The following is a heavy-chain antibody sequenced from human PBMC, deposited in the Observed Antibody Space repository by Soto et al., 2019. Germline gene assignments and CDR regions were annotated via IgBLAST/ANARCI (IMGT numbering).Heavy chain of an antibody. D-gene: IGHD6-13*01. CDR1: GETFSGYY. Sequence: SETLSLTCAVYGETFSGYYWTWIRQPPGKGLEWIGEINHSGSSNYSPSPKSRVTISVDTDKNKISLRQRSITAADKAVYYCGRLARYLHRWRGSNWDYFDYWGQGTLVTVSS. CDR3: GRLARYLHRWRGSNWDYFDY. V-gene: IGHV4-34*01. CDR2: INHSGSS. J-gene: IGHJ4*02.